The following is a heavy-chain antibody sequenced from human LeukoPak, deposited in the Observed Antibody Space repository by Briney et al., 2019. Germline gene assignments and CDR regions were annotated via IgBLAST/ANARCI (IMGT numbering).Heavy chain of an antibody. D-gene: IGHD6-13*01. CDR3: ARVSYSSSWYYHYMDV. Sequence: PSETLSLTCTVSGGSISSYYWGWIRQPPGKGLEWIGSIYYSGSTYYNPSLKSRVTISVDTSKNQFSLKLSSVTAADTAVYYCARVSYSSSWYYHYMDVWGKGTTVTVSS. CDR1: GGSISSYY. J-gene: IGHJ6*03. CDR2: IYYSGST. V-gene: IGHV4-39*07.